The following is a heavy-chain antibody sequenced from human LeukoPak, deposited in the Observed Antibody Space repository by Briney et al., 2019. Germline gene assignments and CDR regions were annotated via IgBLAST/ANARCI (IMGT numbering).Heavy chain of an antibody. CDR1: GGSINNYY. CDR2: ITGSIYFSGST. CDR3: ARDSRDYGSGSYWDV. J-gene: IGHJ6*02. V-gene: IGHV4-59*01. D-gene: IGHD3-10*01. Sequence: SETLSLTCTVSGGSINNYYWNWIRQPPGTGLEWIGYITGSIYFSGSTKYDPSLESRVTMSVDTSKNQFSLTLSSVTAADTAVYYCARDSRDYGSGSYWDVWGQGTTVTVSS.